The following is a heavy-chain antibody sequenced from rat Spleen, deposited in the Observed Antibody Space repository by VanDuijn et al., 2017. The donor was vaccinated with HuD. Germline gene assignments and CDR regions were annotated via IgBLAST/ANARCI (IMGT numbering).Heavy chain of an antibody. D-gene: IGHD1-12*02. CDR2: ISPSGTKS. CDR1: GFTFGVYG. V-gene: IGHV5-19*01. J-gene: IGHJ4*01. Sequence: EVQLVESGGGLVQPGRSMKLSCAASGFTFGVYGMHWIRQAPTKGLEWVASISPSGTKSHYRDSVKGRFTISRDNAKSTLYLQMDSLRSEDSATYYCATDGYYDGTYYSVYVMDARGQGASVTVSS. CDR3: ATDGYYDGTYYSVYVMDA.